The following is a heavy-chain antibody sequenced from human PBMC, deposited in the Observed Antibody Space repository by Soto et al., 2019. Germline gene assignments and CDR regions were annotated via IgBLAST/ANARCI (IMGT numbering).Heavy chain of an antibody. D-gene: IGHD3-16*01. CDR2: IYWDDDK. CDR1: GFSLSTTGVG. Sequence: QITLKESGPTLVRPTQTLTLTCTFSGFSLSTTGVGVGWIRQPPGKALEGLALIYWDDDKRYIPSLKSRLTMTKDTYKNEGILTMTNMDPVDTATYYCAQRLRDYSLGRVRANYFDPWGKGTLVTVSS. J-gene: IGHJ5*02. V-gene: IGHV2-5*02. CDR3: AQRLRDYSLGRVRANYFDP.